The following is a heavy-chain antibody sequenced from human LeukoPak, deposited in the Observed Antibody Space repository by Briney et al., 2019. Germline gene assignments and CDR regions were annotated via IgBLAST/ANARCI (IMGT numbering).Heavy chain of an antibody. CDR2: MNPNSGHT. V-gene: IGHV1-8*01. D-gene: IGHD1-26*01. CDR1: GYTLSSYD. CDR3: ARSIVGVRKRNDY. J-gene: IGHJ4*02. Sequence: ASVKVSRMASGYTLSSYDIIWVRQASGQRHEWMGWMNPNSGHTGYAQKFQGRVTMTRSTSISTAYMELTSLTSEDSAVYYCARSIVGVRKRNDYWGQGTLVTVSS.